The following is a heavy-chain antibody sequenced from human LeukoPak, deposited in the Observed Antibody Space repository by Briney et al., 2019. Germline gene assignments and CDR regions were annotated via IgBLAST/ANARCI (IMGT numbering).Heavy chain of an antibody. D-gene: IGHD1-26*01. CDR1: GASISSDS. J-gene: IGHJ4*02. CDR2: IHYSGST. CDR3: ARVGVSAR. V-gene: IGHV4-59*01. Sequence: PSETLSLTCTVAGASISSDSWSWIRQPPGKGLEWIGNIHYSGSTNYNPSLRSRVIMSIDTSKNQFSLKLSSVIAADTAVYFCARVGVSARWGQGTLVTVSS.